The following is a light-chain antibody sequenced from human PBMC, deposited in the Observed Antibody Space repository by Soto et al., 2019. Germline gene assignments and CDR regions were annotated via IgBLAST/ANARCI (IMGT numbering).Light chain of an antibody. CDR1: SSDVGGYNY. V-gene: IGLV2-14*01. Sequence: QSALTQPASVSGSLGQSITISCTGTSSDVGGYNYVSWYQHHPGKAPKLMIYEVSNRPSGVSNRFSGSKSGNTASLTISGLQAEDEADYYCCSSGGSPTYVFGTGTKLTVL. CDR2: EVS. J-gene: IGLJ1*01. CDR3: CSSGGSPTYV.